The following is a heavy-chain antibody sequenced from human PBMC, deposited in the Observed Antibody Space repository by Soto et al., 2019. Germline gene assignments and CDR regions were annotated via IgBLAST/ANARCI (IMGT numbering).Heavy chain of an antibody. V-gene: IGHV4-59*01. CDR1: GGSISSYY. Sequence: PSETLSLTCTVSGGSISSYYWSWIRQPPGKGLEWIGYIYYSGSTNYNPSLKSRVTISVDTSKNQFSLKLSSVTAADTAVYYCAREVPGIAVAGTRENAFDIWGQGTMVTVS. D-gene: IGHD6-19*01. CDR2: IYYSGST. CDR3: AREVPGIAVAGTRENAFDI. J-gene: IGHJ3*02.